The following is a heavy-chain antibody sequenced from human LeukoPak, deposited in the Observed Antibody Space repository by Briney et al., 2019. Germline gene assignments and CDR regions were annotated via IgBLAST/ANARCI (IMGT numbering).Heavy chain of an antibody. D-gene: IGHD6-19*01. J-gene: IGHJ3*02. V-gene: IGHV3-23*01. CDR1: GFTFNSYA. Sequence: GGSLRLSCAASGFTFNSYAMSWVRQAPGKGLEWVSAISGSGGSTYYADSVKGRFTISRDNSKNTLYLQMNSLRAEDTPVYYCAKENGGYSSGLYAFDIWGQGTMVTVSS. CDR3: AKENGGYSSGLYAFDI. CDR2: ISGSGGST.